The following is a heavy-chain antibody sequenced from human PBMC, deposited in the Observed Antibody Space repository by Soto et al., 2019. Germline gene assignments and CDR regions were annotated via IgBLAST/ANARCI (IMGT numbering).Heavy chain of an antibody. CDR2: ITTNGGNT. D-gene: IGHD2-21*01. J-gene: IGHJ6*02. CDR3: ARRIPFGYGMDV. V-gene: IGHV3-64*01. CDR1: GFTFSTYA. Sequence: EVQLVESGGGLVQPGGSLRLSCAASGFTFSTYAMHWVRQAPGKGLECVSAITTNGGNTDYASSVKGRFTSSRDNSKNTLYLQKGSLRAEDMAVYYCARRIPFGYGMDVWGQGTTVTVSS.